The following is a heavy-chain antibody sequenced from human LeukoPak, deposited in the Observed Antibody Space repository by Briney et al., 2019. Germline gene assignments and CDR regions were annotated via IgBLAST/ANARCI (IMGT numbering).Heavy chain of an antibody. CDR2: MNPNSGNT. V-gene: IGHV1-8*03. J-gene: IGHJ4*02. Sequence: ASVKVSCKASGYTFTSYDINWVRQATGQGLEWKGWMNPNSGNTGYAQKFQGRVTITRNTSISTAYMELSSLRSEDTAVYYCARPSSSWYYFDYWGQGTLVTVSS. CDR1: GYTFTSYD. D-gene: IGHD6-13*01. CDR3: ARPSSSWYYFDY.